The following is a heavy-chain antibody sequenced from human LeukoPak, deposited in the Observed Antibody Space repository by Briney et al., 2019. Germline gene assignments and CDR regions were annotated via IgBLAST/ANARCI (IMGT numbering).Heavy chain of an antibody. CDR1: GYTFTSYD. Sequence: GASVKVSCKASGYTFTSYDINWVRQATGQGLEWMGWMNPNSGNTGYAQKLQGRVTMTTDTSTSTAYMELRSLRSDDTAVYYCARDLSGWSYYFDYWGQGTLVTVSS. D-gene: IGHD6-19*01. CDR2: MNPNSGNT. CDR3: ARDLSGWSYYFDY. V-gene: IGHV1-8*01. J-gene: IGHJ4*02.